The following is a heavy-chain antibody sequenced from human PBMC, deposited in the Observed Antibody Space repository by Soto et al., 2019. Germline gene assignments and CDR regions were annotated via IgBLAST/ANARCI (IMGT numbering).Heavy chain of an antibody. V-gene: IGHV4-31*02. D-gene: IGHD2-21*02. Sequence: ILSLTWTVSAVYIGTCGYCGSMTPQHPGKGLEWIGNIYYSGRTYYNPALKSRVILSVDTSKNHFSLNLRSLTAADSAMYYCASVIGGDSEYYFDYWGQGAPVTGFS. CDR3: ASVIGGDSEYYFDY. CDR2: IYYSGRT. J-gene: IGHJ4*02. CDR1: AVYIGTCGYC.